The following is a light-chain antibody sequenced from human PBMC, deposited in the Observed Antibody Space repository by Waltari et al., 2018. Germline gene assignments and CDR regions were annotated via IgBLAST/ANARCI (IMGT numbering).Light chain of an antibody. V-gene: IGLV2-14*01. CDR1: SSDVAGYNY. Sequence: QSALTQPASVSGSPGQSITISCTGTSSDVAGYNYVSWYQRHPGKAPKLIIYDVSTRPHGVSVRFSGSRSGNPAPLTFSGLQAEDEADYYCCSYTSSSTWVFGGGTKLTVL. J-gene: IGLJ3*02. CDR3: CSYTSSSTWV. CDR2: DVS.